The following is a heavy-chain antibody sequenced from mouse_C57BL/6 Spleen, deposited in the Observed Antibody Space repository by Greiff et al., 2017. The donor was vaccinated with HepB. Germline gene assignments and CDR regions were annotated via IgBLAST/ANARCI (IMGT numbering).Heavy chain of an antibody. J-gene: IGHJ3*01. CDR3: ASYYGSPFAY. CDR1: GFTFSSYG. CDR2: ISSGGSYT. Sequence: VQLKESGGDLVKPGGSLKLSCAASGFTFSSYGMSWVRQTPDKRLEWVATISSGGSYTYYPDSVKGRFTISRDNAKNTLYLQMSSLKSEDTAMYYCASYYGSPFAYWGQGTLVTVSA. D-gene: IGHD1-1*01. V-gene: IGHV5-6*01.